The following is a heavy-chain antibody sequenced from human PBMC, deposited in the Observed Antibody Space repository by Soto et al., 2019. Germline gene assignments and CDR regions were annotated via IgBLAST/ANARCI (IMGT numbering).Heavy chain of an antibody. Sequence: QVQLVESGGGVVQPGGSLRLSCAAAGFSFGSYDIHWVRQAPGKGLEWVAVIVSDGSNRYYVDSVKGRFTISRDQSRNTLYLQMDSLRAEDTALYYCAKDGQSAAAYSMDVWGQGTTVTVSS. D-gene: IGHD6-25*01. J-gene: IGHJ6*02. CDR1: GFSFGSYD. V-gene: IGHV3-33*03. CDR3: AKDGQSAAAYSMDV. CDR2: IVSDGSNR.